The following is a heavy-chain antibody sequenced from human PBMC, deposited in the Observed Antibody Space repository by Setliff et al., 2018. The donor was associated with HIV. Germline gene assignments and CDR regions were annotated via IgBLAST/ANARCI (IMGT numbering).Heavy chain of an antibody. CDR2: IGAYNGNT. V-gene: IGHV1-18*01. CDR1: GYTSTRDV. CDR3: ARHLPSSTWPWARHPTWASTPSPEVFDY. J-gene: IGHJ4*02. D-gene: IGHD6-13*01. Sequence: ASVQVSCQAAGYTSTRDVISCVRQAPGHGLEWMGWIGAYNGNTNYAQKLQGRVTMTTDTSTSTAYMELRSLRSDDTAVYYCARHLPSSTWPWARHPTWASTPSPEVFDYWGQGTLVTVSS.